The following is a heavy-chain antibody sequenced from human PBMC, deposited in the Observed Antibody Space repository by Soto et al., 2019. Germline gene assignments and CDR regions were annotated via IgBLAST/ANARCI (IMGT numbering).Heavy chain of an antibody. Sequence: QVQLVQSGAEVKKPGSSVKVSCKASGGTFSSYAISWVRQAPGQGLEWMGGIIPIFGTANYAQKFQGRVTITXXEXTXXAYMELSSLRSEDTAVYYCARFPYSSSWTKGAFDIWGQGTMVTVSS. D-gene: IGHD6-13*01. V-gene: IGHV1-69*05. J-gene: IGHJ3*02. CDR1: GGTFSSYA. CDR3: ARFPYSSSWTKGAFDI. CDR2: IIPIFGTA.